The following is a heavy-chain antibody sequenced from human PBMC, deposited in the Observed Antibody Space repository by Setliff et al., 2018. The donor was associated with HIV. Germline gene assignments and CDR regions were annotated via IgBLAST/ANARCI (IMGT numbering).Heavy chain of an antibody. CDR2: VYPGDSDT. CDR1: GFNFLAHW. CDR3: ARLPYYVSGGVFDH. D-gene: IGHD3-10*01. V-gene: IGHV5-51*01. J-gene: IGHJ4*02. Sequence: GESLKIACQCSGFNFLAHWIGWVRQVPEKGLEWMGIVYPGDSDTRYNPSFEGQVTVSADKTITTAYLQLTSLKASDTAMYFCARLPYYVSGGVFDHWGKGTLVTVSS.